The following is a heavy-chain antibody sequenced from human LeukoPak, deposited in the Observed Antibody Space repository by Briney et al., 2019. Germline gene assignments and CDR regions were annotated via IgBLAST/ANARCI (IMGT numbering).Heavy chain of an antibody. V-gene: IGHV4-34*01. Sequence: PSETLSLTCAVYDGSFSGYYWSWIRQPPGKGLEWIGEINHSGSTNYNPSLKSRVTISVDTSKNQFSLKLSSVTAADTAVYYCARGRCSGGSCYKGHFQHWGQGTLVTVSS. J-gene: IGHJ1*01. CDR1: DGSFSGYY. CDR3: ARGRCSGGSCYKGHFQH. CDR2: INHSGST. D-gene: IGHD2-15*01.